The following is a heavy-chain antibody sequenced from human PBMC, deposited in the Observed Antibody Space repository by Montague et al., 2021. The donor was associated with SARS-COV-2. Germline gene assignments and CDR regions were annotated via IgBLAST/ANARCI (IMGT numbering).Heavy chain of an antibody. CDR2: IYYSGST. CDR3: AGEGTGRYCYYGMDV. Sequence: SETLSLTCTVSGGSISSSSYYWGWIRQPPGKGLEWLGSIYYSGSTYYYPSLKSRVTISVDTSKNQFSLKLSSVTAADTAVYYCAGEGTGRYCYYGMDVWGQGTTVTVSS. CDR1: GGSISSSSYY. D-gene: IGHD3-10*01. V-gene: IGHV4-39*07. J-gene: IGHJ6*02.